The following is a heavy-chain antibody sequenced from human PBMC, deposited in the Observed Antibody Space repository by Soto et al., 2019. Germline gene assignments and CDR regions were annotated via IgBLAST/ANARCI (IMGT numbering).Heavy chain of an antibody. J-gene: IGHJ6*02. CDR3: ARKLLGDCTSTSCYYGLDV. D-gene: IGHD2-2*01. CDR1: GGSISRIMSC. CDR2: IYYSGTT. Sequence: PSETRALSWTVSGGSISRIMSCVGWVPQHPGKGPEWLGSIYYSGTTHYNPSLKSRVTVSVATSKNQFSLKLTSMTAADTARYYCARKLLGDCTSTSCYYGLDVWGQGTTVT. V-gene: IGHV4-39*01.